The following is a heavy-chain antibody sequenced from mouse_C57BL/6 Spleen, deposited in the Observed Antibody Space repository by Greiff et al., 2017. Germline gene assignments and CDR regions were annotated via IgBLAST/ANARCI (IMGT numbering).Heavy chain of an antibody. D-gene: IGHD2-4*01. CDR1: GFTFSSYG. Sequence: EVKLVESGGDLVKPGGSLKLSCAASGFTFSSYGMSWVRQTPDKRLEWVATISSGGSYTYYPDSVKGRFTISRDNAKNTLYLQMSSLKSEDTAMYYCARPHYDPYYFDYWGQGTTRTVSS. CDR2: ISSGGSYT. J-gene: IGHJ2*01. V-gene: IGHV5-6*02. CDR3: ARPHYDPYYFDY.